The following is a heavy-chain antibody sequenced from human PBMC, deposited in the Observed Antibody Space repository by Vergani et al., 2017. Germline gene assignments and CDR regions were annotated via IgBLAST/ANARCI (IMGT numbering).Heavy chain of an antibody. CDR3: ARDLGLLGVGESDY. CDR2: ISSSSSTI. V-gene: IGHV3-48*02. CDR1: GFTFSSYS. J-gene: IGHJ4*02. Sequence: EVQLVESGGGLVQPGGSLRLSCAASGFTFSSYSMNWVRQAPGKGLEWVSYISSSSSTINYADSVKGRFTISRDTAKNSLYLQMNSLRDEDTAVYYCARDLGLLGVGESDYWGQGTLVTVSS. D-gene: IGHD3-10*01.